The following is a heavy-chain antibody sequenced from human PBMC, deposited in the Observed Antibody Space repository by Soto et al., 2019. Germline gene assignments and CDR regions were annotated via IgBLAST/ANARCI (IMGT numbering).Heavy chain of an antibody. J-gene: IGHJ5*02. V-gene: IGHV1-8*01. CDR3: ARGRVRRAWVEP. CDR2: MNPDSGNT. CDR1: GYTFTNYD. Sequence: QVQLVQSGAEVKKPGASVKVSCKASGYTFTNYDIHWVRQATGQGLEWMGWMNPDSGNTGQSKQLQSRDTMPGDTSICTDHIEPSRLRSYDPAVYSGARGRVRRAWVEPWVQGSRVTVSA.